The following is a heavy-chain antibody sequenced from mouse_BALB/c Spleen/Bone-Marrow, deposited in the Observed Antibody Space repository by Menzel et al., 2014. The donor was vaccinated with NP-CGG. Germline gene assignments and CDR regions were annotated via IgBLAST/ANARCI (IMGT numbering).Heavy chain of an antibody. CDR2: IWAGGST. V-gene: IGHV2-9*02. Sequence: VQLVESGPGLVAPSQSLSITCTVSGFSLTSYGVHWVRQPPGKDLEWLGVIWAGGSTNYNSALMSRLSISKDNSKSQVFLKMNSLQTDDTAMYYCARDNYGSRVFDYWGQGTTLTVSS. D-gene: IGHD1-1*01. CDR3: ARDNYGSRVFDY. CDR1: GFSLTSYG. J-gene: IGHJ2*01.